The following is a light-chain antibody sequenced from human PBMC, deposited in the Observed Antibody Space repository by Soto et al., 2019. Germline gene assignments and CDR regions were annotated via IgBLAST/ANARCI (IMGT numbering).Light chain of an antibody. V-gene: IGKV4-1*01. CDR2: WAS. J-gene: IGKJ5*01. CDR1: QSVLYSSNNKNY. CDR3: QQYYITPRT. Sequence: DIVMTQSPDSLAVSLGARATINCKSSQSVLYSSNNKNYIAWYQQKPGQPPKLLIYWASTRDSGVPDRFSGSGSGTYFTLTISSLQAEDVAVYYCQQYYITPRTFGQGTRLEIK.